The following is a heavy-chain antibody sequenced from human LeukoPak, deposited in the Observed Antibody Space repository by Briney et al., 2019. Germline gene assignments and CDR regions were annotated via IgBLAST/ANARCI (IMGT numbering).Heavy chain of an antibody. Sequence: ASVKVSCKASGGTFSSYAISWVRQAPGQGLEWMGGIIPIFGTANYAQKFQGRVTITADESTSTAYMELSSLRSEDTAVYYCARGSGYGYYYYGMDVWGQGTTVTVSS. CDR2: IIPIFGTA. CDR3: ARGSGYGYYYYGMDV. D-gene: IGHD5-12*01. CDR1: GGTFSSYA. J-gene: IGHJ6*02. V-gene: IGHV1-69*13.